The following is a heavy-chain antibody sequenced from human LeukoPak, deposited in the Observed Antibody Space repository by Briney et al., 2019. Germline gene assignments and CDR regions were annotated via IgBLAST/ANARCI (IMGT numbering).Heavy chain of an antibody. J-gene: IGHJ3*02. D-gene: IGHD1-1*01. CDR1: GGSISSYY. V-gene: IGHV4-59*12. CDR2: IYYSGST. CDR3: ARVRLNFDAFDI. Sequence: PSETLSLTCTVSGGSISSYYWSWIRQPPGKGLEWIGYIYYSGSTNYNPSLKSRVTISVDTSKNQFSLKLSSVTAADTAVYYCARVRLNFDAFDIWGQGTMVTVSS.